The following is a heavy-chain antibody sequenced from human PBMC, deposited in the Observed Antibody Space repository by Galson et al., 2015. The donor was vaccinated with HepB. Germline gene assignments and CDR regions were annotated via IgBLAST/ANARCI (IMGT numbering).Heavy chain of an antibody. CDR3: ARDPRYTAMVWVDYYGMDV. CDR1: GYTFTSYC. D-gene: IGHD5-18*01. CDR2: ISAYNGNT. Sequence: SVKVSCKASGYTFTSYCISWVRQAPGQGLEWMGWISAYNGNTNYAQKLQGRVTMTTDTSTSTAYMELRSLRSDDTAVYYCARDPRYTAMVWVDYYGMDVWGQGTTVTVSS. V-gene: IGHV1-18*04. J-gene: IGHJ6*02.